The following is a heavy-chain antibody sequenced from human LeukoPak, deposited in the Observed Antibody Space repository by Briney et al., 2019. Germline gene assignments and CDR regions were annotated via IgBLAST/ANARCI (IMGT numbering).Heavy chain of an antibody. CDR2: IYPGDSET. J-gene: IGHJ4*02. V-gene: IGHV5-51*01. CDR3: ARLSGRDFDF. CDR1: GYSFTSYW. D-gene: IGHD1-26*01. Sequence: NRGESLKISCKGSGYSFTSYWIGWVRQMPGKGLEWMGIIYPGDSETRYSPSFQGQVTMSVDKSISTAYLQWSSLKSSDTAMYYCARLSGRDFDFWVQGTLVTVSS.